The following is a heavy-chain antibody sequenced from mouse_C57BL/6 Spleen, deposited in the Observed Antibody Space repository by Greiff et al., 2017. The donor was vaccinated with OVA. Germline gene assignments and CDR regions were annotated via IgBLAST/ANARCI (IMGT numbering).Heavy chain of an antibody. CDR3: ATNWDWFAY. J-gene: IGHJ3*01. CDR2: INPSSGYT. Sequence: QVQLKQSGADLARPGASVKMSCKASGYTFTSYTMHWVKQRPGQGLEWIGYINPSSGYTKYNQKFKDKATLTADKSSSTAYMQLSSLTSEDSAVYYCATNWDWFAYWGQGTLVTVSA. CDR1: GYTFTSYT. V-gene: IGHV1-4*01. D-gene: IGHD4-1*01.